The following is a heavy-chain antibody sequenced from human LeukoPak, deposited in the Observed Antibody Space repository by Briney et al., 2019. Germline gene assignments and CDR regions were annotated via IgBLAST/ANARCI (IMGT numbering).Heavy chain of an antibody. CDR3: ARGPPHGTMVGYYYYYMDV. V-gene: IGHV4-59*01. Sequence: SETLSLTCTVSGGSLSGYYWSWIRQPPGKGLEWIGYIYYSGSTNYNPPLKSRVTISVDTPKNQFSLKLSSVTAADTAVYYCARGPPHGTMVGYYYYYMDVWGKGTTVTVSS. J-gene: IGHJ6*03. CDR2: IYYSGST. D-gene: IGHD4/OR15-4a*01. CDR1: GGSLSGYY.